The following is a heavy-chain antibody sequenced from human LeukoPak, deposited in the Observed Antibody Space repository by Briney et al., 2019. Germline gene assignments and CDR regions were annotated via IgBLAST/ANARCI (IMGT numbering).Heavy chain of an antibody. Sequence: GGSLRLSCAASGFTFNKAWMTWVRQAPGKGLEWVGRIKSKIDGGTTDYAAPVKGRFTISRDDSGNTLYLQMNSLKAEDTAVYYCARDNEYCTGGTCRLDYWGQGALVTVSS. CDR2: IKSKIDGGTT. V-gene: IGHV3-15*01. CDR1: GFTFNKAW. D-gene: IGHD2-15*01. J-gene: IGHJ4*02. CDR3: ARDNEYCTGGTCRLDY.